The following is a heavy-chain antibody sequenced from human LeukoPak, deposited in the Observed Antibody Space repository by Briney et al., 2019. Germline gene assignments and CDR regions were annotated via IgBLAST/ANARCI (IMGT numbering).Heavy chain of an antibody. D-gene: IGHD5-24*01. V-gene: IGHV4-31*03. Sequence: SETLSLTCIVSGGSVRSDNYYWSWIRQPPGRGLEWIGYIYYSGSTYYNPSLKSRVALSVDTSKNQFSLKLSSLTAADTAVYYCAKSREEIRGLDAFDIWGQGTMVTVSS. CDR1: GGSVRSDNYY. J-gene: IGHJ3*02. CDR3: AKSREEIRGLDAFDI. CDR2: IYYSGST.